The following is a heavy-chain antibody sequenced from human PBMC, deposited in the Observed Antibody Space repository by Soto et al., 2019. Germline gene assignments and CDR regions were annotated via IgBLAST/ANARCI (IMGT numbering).Heavy chain of an antibody. J-gene: IGHJ4*02. CDR1: GFTFSSYG. D-gene: IGHD3-9*01. Sequence: QVQLVESGGGVVQPGRSLRLSCAASGFTFSSYGMHWVRQAPGKGLEWVAVISYDGSNKYYADSVKGRFTISRDNSKNTLYLQMNSLRAEDTAVYYCAKDKVILRYFEWLLYGGTEYWGQGTLVTVSS. CDR3: AKDKVILRYFEWLLYGGTEY. CDR2: ISYDGSNK. V-gene: IGHV3-30*18.